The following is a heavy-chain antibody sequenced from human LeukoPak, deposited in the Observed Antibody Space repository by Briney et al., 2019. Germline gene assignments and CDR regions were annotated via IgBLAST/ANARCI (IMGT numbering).Heavy chain of an antibody. D-gene: IGHD3-10*01. CDR1: GYTFTSYG. CDR3: ARESGYYYGSGSSTAYYYYGMDV. V-gene: IGHV1-18*04. CDR2: ISAYNGNT. Sequence: GASVKVSCKASGYTFTSYGISWVRHAPGQGLEWMGWISAYNGNTNYAQKLQGRVTMTTDTSTSTAYMELRSLRSDDTAVYYCARESGYYYGSGSSTAYYYYGMDVWGKGTTVTVSS. J-gene: IGHJ6*04.